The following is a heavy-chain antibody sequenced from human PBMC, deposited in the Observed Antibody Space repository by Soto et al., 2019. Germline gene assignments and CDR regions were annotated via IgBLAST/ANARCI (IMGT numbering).Heavy chain of an antibody. Sequence: SETLSLTCTVSGGSISSGGYYWSWIRQHPGKGLEWIGYIYYSGSTYYNPSLKSRVTISVDTAKNQFSLKLSSVTAADTAVYYCAREGRTYYYDSSGHDAFDIWGQGTMVTVS. CDR1: GGSISSGGYY. CDR2: IYYSGST. D-gene: IGHD3-22*01. V-gene: IGHV4-31*03. J-gene: IGHJ3*02. CDR3: AREGRTYYYDSSGHDAFDI.